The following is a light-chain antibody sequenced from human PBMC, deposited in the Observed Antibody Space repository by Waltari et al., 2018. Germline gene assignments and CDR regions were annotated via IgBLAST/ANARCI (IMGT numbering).Light chain of an antibody. Sequence: EIVMTQSPGTLSVSPGASATLSCRAHQNINYNLAWYHQRPGQAPRLVVYGVSTRAAGIPRRFSGRGSGTEFTLTISSLQSEDFGVYYCQQYDDWPRTFGQGTKVEIK. J-gene: IGKJ1*01. CDR2: GVS. CDR3: QQYDDWPRT. V-gene: IGKV3-15*01. CDR1: QNINYN.